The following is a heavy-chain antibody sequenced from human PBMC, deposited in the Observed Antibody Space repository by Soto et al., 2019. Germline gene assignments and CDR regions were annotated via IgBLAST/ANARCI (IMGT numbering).Heavy chain of an antibody. J-gene: IGHJ6*02. CDR3: ARMNYYDSSGYPLNYYYYGMDV. CDR1: GFSLSTSGMC. V-gene: IGHV2-70*01. Sequence: SGPTLVNPTQTLTLTCTFSGFSLSTSGMCASWIRQPPGKALEWLALIDWDDDKYYSTSLKTRLTISKDTSKNQVVLTMTNMDPVDTATYYCARMNYYDSSGYPLNYYYYGMDVWGQGTTVTVSS. CDR2: IDWDDDK. D-gene: IGHD3-22*01.